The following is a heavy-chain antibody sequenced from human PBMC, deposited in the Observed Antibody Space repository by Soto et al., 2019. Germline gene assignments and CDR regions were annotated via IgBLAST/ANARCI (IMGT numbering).Heavy chain of an antibody. CDR2: VYYSGST. CDR1: GGSISSYY. D-gene: IGHD3-10*01. J-gene: IGHJ5*02. CDR3: ARDGEGWFDT. Sequence: SETLSLTCTVSGGSISSYYWSWIRQPPGKGLEWIGYVYYSGSTNYNPSLKSRVTISVDTSKNQFSLKLSSVTAADTAVYYCARDGEGWFDTWGQGTLVTVSS. V-gene: IGHV4-59*01.